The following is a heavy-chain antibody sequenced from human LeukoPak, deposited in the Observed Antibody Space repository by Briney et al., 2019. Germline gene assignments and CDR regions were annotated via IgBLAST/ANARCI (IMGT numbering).Heavy chain of an antibody. Sequence: GGSLRLSCTASGLTFSTSGFNWVRQAPGKGLEWVPSIGPTGSDRYHADSIKGRFTISRDNANNFLYLQMNSLRAEDTAVYYCATETNGRHFDYWSQGTLLNVSS. CDR3: ATETNGRHFDY. CDR2: IGPTGSDR. CDR1: GLTFSTSG. D-gene: IGHD1-14*01. V-gene: IGHV3-21*06. J-gene: IGHJ4*02.